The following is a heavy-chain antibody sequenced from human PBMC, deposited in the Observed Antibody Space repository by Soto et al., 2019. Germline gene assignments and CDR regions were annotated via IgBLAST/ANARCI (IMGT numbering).Heavy chain of an antibody. D-gene: IGHD2-21*02. V-gene: IGHV2-5*02. CDR1: GFSLSTSGVG. CDR2: IYWDDDK. J-gene: IGHJ6*02. CDR3: IQSRCGGDCLQSYASHYYYGMDV. Sequence: QITLKESGPTLVKPTQTLTLTCTFSGFSLSTSGVGVGWIRQAPGKALEWLALIYWDDDKRYSPSLRSRLTINKDTSKNQVVLTMTNMDPVDTATNYCIQSRCGGDCLQSYASHYYYGMDVWGQGTTVTVSS.